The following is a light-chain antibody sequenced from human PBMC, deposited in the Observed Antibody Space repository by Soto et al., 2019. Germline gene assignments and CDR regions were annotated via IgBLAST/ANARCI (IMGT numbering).Light chain of an antibody. V-gene: IGKV3-11*01. CDR2: DAF. CDR3: QQRSNWRFT. Sequence: EIVLTQSPATLSLSPGERATLSCRASQSVRNYLAWYQQKPGQAPRLLIYDAFNRATGIPARFSGSGSGTDFTLTISSLEPEDFAVYYCQQRSNWRFTFGPGTKVVIK. CDR1: QSVRNY. J-gene: IGKJ3*01.